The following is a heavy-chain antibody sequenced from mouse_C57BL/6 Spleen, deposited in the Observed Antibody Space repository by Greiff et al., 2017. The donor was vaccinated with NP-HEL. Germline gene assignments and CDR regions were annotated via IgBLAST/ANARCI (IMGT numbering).Heavy chain of an antibody. CDR1: GYAFSSYW. V-gene: IGHV1-80*01. J-gene: IGHJ2*01. D-gene: IGHD6-1*01. CDR3: AGQGANRVDY. CDR2: IYPGAGDT. Sequence: VQLQQSGAELVKPGASVKISCKASGYAFSSYWMNWVKQRPGKGLEWIGQIYPGAGDTNYNGKFKGKATLTADKSSSTAYLQLSSLTSEDSAVYFCAGQGANRVDYWGQGTTLTVSA.